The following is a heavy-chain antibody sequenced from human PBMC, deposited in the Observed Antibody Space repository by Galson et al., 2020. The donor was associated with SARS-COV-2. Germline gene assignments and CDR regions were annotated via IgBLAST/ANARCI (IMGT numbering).Heavy chain of an antibody. D-gene: IGHD4-17*01. Sequence: KIGESLNIYCAASGFTFSDYKMSWIRPAAGKGLESVAYISSSHSGHTNYADSVKGRFAASRDNAKTSLSLQMNSLRAEDTAVYYCARSTYGGKAPAPSAYSGQGTLGAVSS. CDR2: ISSSHSGHT. V-gene: IGHV3-11*06. J-gene: IGHJ4*02. CDR3: ARSTYGGKAPAPSAY. CDR1: GFTFSDYK.